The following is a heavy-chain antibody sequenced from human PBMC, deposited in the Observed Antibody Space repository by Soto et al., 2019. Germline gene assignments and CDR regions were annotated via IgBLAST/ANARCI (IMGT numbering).Heavy chain of an antibody. CDR3: ARDRIRGYSYGYIFDY. J-gene: IGHJ4*02. V-gene: IGHV4-30-2*01. Sequence: SETLSLTCAVSGGSISSGGYSWSWIRQPPGKGLEWIGYIYHSGSTYYNPSLKSRVTISVDRSKNQFSLKLSSVTAADTAVYYCARDRIRGYSYGYIFDYWGQGTLVTVSS. CDR1: GGSISSGGYS. CDR2: IYHSGST. D-gene: IGHD5-18*01.